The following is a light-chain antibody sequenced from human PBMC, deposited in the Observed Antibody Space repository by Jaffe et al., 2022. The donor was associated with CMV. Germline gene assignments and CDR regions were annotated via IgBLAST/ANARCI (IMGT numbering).Light chain of an antibody. V-gene: IGKV3-20*01. CDR3: QQYGSPPFT. CDR2: SAS. CDR1: QSIRAGHSVGTSY. J-gene: IGKJ3*01. Sequence: EIVLTQFPGTLSLSPGERATLSCRASQSIRAGHSVGTSYFAWYQQKRGQAPRLLIHSASSRATDIPDRFSGSGSGTDFTLTISRLEPEDFAVYYCQQYGSPPFTFGPGSKVDMK.